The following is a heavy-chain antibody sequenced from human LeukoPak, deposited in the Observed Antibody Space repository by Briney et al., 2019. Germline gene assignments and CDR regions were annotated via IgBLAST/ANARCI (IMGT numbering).Heavy chain of an antibody. Sequence: PGGSLRLSCAASGFTFSNYGMHWVRQAPGKGLEWVAVISSNGINKYYADSVRGRFTISRDNSKNTLYLQMNSLRAEDTTVYYCVKESGPFGAFDIWGQGTMVTASS. V-gene: IGHV3-30*18. CDR3: VKESGPFGAFDI. J-gene: IGHJ3*02. CDR1: GFTFSNYG. D-gene: IGHD3-10*01. CDR2: ISSNGINK.